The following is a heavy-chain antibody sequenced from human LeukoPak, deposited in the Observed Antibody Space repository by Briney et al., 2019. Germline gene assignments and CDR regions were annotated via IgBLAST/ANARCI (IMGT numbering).Heavy chain of an antibody. D-gene: IGHD5-18*01. J-gene: IGHJ6*03. CDR3: ARAVDTNYYYYMDV. Sequence: GESLKISCKGSGYSFTSCWIGWVRQMPGKGLEWMGIIYPGDSDTRYSPSFQGQVTISADKYISTAYLQWSSLKASDTAMYYCARAVDTNYYYYMDVWGKGTTVSVSS. CDR1: GYSFTSCW. CDR2: IYPGDSDT. V-gene: IGHV5-51*01.